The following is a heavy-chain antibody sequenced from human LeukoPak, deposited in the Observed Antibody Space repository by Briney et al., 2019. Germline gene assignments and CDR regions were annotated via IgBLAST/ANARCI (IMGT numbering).Heavy chain of an antibody. CDR1: GFTFSSYS. J-gene: IGHJ4*02. CDR3: AKYSDPQWLVVGENYFDY. D-gene: IGHD6-19*01. Sequence: PGGSLRLSCAASGFTFSSYSMSWVRQAPGKGLEWVSAISGSGGSTYYADSVKGRFTISRDNSKNTLYLQMNSLRAEDTAVYYCAKYSDPQWLVVGENYFDYWGQGTLVTVSS. V-gene: IGHV3-23*01. CDR2: ISGSGGST.